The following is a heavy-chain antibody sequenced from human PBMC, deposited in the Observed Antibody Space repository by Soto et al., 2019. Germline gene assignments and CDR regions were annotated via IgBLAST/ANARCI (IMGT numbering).Heavy chain of an antibody. Sequence: PGGSLRLSCAASGFIFSDYGMHWVRQAPGKGLEWVAVIWSDGSNKYYGDSVRGRFSVSRDNSKNMLYLQMNGLRVEDTAVFYCARDPSHGSGSYLDSWGQGTLVTVSS. CDR3: ARDPSHGSGSYLDS. D-gene: IGHD3-10*01. J-gene: IGHJ4*02. CDR2: IWSDGSNK. CDR1: GFIFSDYG. V-gene: IGHV3-33*01.